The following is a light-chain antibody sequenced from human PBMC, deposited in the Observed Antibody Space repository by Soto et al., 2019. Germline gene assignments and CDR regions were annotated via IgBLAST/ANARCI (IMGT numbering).Light chain of an antibody. CDR2: GNT. Sequence: QSVLTQPPSVSGAPGQRVTISCTGGSSNIGAGYDVHWYQQLLGTAPKLLIYGNTDRPSGVPDRFSGSKSGTSASLAITGLQPEDEADYYCQSYDISLRGYVFGDGTKLTVL. V-gene: IGLV1-40*01. J-gene: IGLJ1*01. CDR1: SSNIGAGYD. CDR3: QSYDISLRGYV.